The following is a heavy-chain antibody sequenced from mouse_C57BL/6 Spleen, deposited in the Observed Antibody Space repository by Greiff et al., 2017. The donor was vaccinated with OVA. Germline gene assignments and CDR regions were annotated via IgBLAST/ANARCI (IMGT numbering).Heavy chain of an antibody. CDR2: IDPSDSET. D-gene: IGHD2-4*01. CDR1: GYTFTSYW. Sequence: VQLQQPGAELVRPGSSVKLSCKASGYTFTSYWMHWVKQRPIQGLEWIGNIDPSDSETNYNQKFKDKATLTVDKSSSTAYMQLRSLTSEDSAVYYCARGVYDYDWYFDVWGTGTTVTVSS. V-gene: IGHV1-52*01. J-gene: IGHJ1*03. CDR3: ARGVYDYDWYFDV.